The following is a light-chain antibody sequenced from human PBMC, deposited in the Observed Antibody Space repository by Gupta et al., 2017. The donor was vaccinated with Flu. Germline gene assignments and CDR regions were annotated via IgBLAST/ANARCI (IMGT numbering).Light chain of an antibody. V-gene: IGLV1-51*02. J-gene: IGLJ3*02. Sequence: QSMLTQPPSVSAASGQKVTISCSGTSSNIGKNYVAWYQQFPGTAPKLLIYDNSKRPSGIPDRFSCSNSGTSATPATTGLQTGDEADYYCCTSDNSAIVYWVFGGGTKLTVL. CDR3: CTSDNSAIVYWV. CDR1: SSNIGKNY. CDR2: DNS.